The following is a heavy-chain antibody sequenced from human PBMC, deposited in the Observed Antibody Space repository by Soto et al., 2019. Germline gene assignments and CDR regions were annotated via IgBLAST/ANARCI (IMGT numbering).Heavy chain of an antibody. CDR3: ARSPPHDYGGNFPTFDY. CDR2: IYHSGST. D-gene: IGHD4-17*01. CDR1: GGSISSGGYS. Sequence: SETLSLTCAVSGGSISSGGYSWSWIRQPPGKGLEWIGYIYHSGSTYYNPSLKSRVTISVDRSKNQFSLKLSSVTAEDTAVYYCARSPPHDYGGNFPTFDYWGQGTLVTVSS. J-gene: IGHJ4*02. V-gene: IGHV4-30-2*01.